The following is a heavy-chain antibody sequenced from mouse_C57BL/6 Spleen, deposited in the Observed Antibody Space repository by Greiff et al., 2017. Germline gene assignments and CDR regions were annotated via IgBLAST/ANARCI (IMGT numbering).Heavy chain of an antibody. CDR2: IDPSDSYT. Sequence: VQLQQPGAELVKPGASVKLSCKASGYTFTSYWMQWVKQRPGQGLEWIGEIDPSDSYTNYNQKFKGKATLTVDTSSSTAYMQLSSLTSEDSAVYYCARGAHWDYWGQGTTLTVSS. V-gene: IGHV1-50*01. D-gene: IGHD1-3*01. CDR1: GYTFTSYW. J-gene: IGHJ2*01. CDR3: ARGAHWDY.